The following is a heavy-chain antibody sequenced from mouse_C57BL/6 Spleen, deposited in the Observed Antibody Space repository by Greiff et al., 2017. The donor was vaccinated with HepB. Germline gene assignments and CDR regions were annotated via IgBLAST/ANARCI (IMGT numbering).Heavy chain of an antibody. CDR2: IWSGGST. J-gene: IGHJ1*03. D-gene: IGHD1-1*01. Sequence: VQLQQSGPGLVQPSPSLSITCTVSGFSLTSYGVHWVRQSPGKGLEWLGVIWSGGSTDYNAAFISRLSISKDNSKSQVFFKMNSLQADDTAIYYCAAHTGFRYFDVWGTGTTVTVSS. CDR1: GFSLTSYG. V-gene: IGHV2-2*01. CDR3: AAHTGFRYFDV.